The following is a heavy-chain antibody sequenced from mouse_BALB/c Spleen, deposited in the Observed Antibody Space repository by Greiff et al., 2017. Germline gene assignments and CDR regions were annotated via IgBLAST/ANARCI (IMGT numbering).Heavy chain of an antibody. CDR1: GFTFSSYT. J-gene: IGHJ4*01. Sequence: EVQLVESGGGLVKPGGSLKLSCAASGFTFSSYTMSWVRQTPEKRLEWVATISSGGGNTYYPDSVKGRFTISRDNAKNNLYLQMSSLRSEDTALYDCAIWLDAMDYWGQGTSVTVSS. V-gene: IGHV5-9*03. CDR3: AIWLDAMDY. CDR2: ISSGGGNT.